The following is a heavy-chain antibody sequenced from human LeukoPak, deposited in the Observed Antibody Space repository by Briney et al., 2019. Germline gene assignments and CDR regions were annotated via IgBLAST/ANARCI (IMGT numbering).Heavy chain of an antibody. J-gene: IGHJ4*02. CDR3: ARSWGPFDY. CDR1: GGSISSYY. D-gene: IGHD3-16*01. CDR2: IYYSGST. Sequence: SETLSLTCTVSGGSISSYYWSWIRQPPEKGLEWIGYIYYSGSTNYNPSLKSRVTISVDTSKNQFSLKLSSVTAADTAVYYCARSWGPFDYWGQGTLVTVSS. V-gene: IGHV4-59*01.